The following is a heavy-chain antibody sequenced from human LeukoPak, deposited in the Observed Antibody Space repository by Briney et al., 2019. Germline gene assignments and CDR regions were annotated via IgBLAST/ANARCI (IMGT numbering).Heavy chain of an antibody. D-gene: IGHD7-27*01. CDR2: IYYSGST. V-gene: IGHV4-59*06. CDR3: ARIELGTFDY. CDR1: GGSISSYY. Sequence: SETLSLTCTVSGGSISSYYWSWIRQPPGKGLEWIGYIYYSGSTYYNPSLKSRVTISVDTSKNQFSLKLSSVTAADTAVYYCARIELGTFDYWGQGTLVTVSS. J-gene: IGHJ4*02.